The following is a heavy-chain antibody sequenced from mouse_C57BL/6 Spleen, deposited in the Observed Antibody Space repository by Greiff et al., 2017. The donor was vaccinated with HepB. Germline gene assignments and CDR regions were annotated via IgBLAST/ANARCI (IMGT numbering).Heavy chain of an antibody. CDR3: VRPYYYGSDWFAY. J-gene: IGHJ3*01. V-gene: IGHV10-1*01. Sequence: EVMLVESGGGLVQPKGSLKLSCAASGFSFNTYAMNWVRQAPGKGLEWVARIRSKSNNYATYYADSVKDRFTISRDDSESMLYLQMNNLKTEDTAMYYCVRPYYYGSDWFAYWGQGTLVTVSA. CDR1: GFSFNTYA. CDR2: IRSKSNNYAT. D-gene: IGHD1-1*01.